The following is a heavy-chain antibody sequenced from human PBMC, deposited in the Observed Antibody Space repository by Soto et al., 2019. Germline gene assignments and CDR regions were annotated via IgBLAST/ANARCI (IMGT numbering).Heavy chain of an antibody. CDR3: ARDYTPTDFWAGFWTH. D-gene: IGHD3-3*01. CDR2: IKQHATER. Sequence: PGGSLRLSCAASGFTFSNDWMSFVRQPPGKGLEWVANIKQHATERYYGESVQGRFTISRDNAKNLVYLEMNSLTIDDTAVYYCARDYTPTDFWAGFWTHWGHGTLVTVSS. V-gene: IGHV3-7*05. CDR1: GFTFSNDW. J-gene: IGHJ4*01.